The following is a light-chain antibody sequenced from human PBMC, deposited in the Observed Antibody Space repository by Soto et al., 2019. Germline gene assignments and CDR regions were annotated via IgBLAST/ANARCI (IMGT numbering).Light chain of an antibody. CDR1: QSVNNN. V-gene: IGKV3-15*01. CDR3: QQYNNWPLLT. Sequence: EIIVTQSPATLSVSPGERATLSCRASQSVNNNLAWYQQKPGQAPRLLIYGASTRATGIPARFGGSGYGTDFTLTISSLQSEDFAIYYCQQYNNWPLLTFGGGTKVEIK. CDR2: GAS. J-gene: IGKJ4*01.